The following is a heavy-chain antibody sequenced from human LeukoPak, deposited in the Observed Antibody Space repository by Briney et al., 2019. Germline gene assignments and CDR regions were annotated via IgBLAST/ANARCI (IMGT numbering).Heavy chain of an antibody. J-gene: IGHJ6*03. V-gene: IGHV3-48*03. CDR1: GFTFSSYE. CDR3: ARDSVYCSGGSCYGVYYYYYYYMDV. Sequence: GGSLRLSCAASGFTFSSYEMNWVRQAQGKGLEWVSYISSSGSTIYYADSVKGRFTISRDNAKNSLYLQMNSLRAEDTAVYYCARDSVYCSGGSCYGVYYYYYYYMDVWGKGTTVTISS. D-gene: IGHD2-15*01. CDR2: ISSSGSTI.